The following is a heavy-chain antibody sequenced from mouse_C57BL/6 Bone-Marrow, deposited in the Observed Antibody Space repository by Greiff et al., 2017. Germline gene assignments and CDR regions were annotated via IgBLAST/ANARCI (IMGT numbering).Heavy chain of an antibody. V-gene: IGHV5-15*01. J-gene: IGHJ3*01. CDR1: GFTFSDYG. CDR3: ARHSGYYYDSFAY. D-gene: IGHD2-4*01. CDR2: ISNLAYSI. Sequence: EVQLVESGGGLMQPGGSLKLSCAASGFTFSDYGMAWVRQAPRKGPEWVAFISNLAYSIYYADTVTGRCTISRENAKNTLYLEMSSLRSEDTAMYYCARHSGYYYDSFAYWGQGTLVTVSA.